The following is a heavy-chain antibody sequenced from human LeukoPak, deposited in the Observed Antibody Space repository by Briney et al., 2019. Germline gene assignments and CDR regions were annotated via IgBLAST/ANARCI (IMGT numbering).Heavy chain of an antibody. D-gene: IGHD2-2*02. CDR3: ARGHTLLPRALSYFDY. V-gene: IGHV1-2*02. CDR1: GYTFTGYY. CDR2: INPNSGGT. Sequence: GASVKVSCKASGYTFTGYYMHWVRQAPGQGLEWMGWINPNSGGTNYAQKFQGRVTMTRDTSISTAYMELSRLRSDDTAVYYCARGHTLLPRALSYFDYWGQGTLVTVSS. J-gene: IGHJ4*02.